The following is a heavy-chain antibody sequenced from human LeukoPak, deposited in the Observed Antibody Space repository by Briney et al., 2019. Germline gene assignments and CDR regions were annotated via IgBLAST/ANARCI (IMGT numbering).Heavy chain of an antibody. CDR2: IGGSGGST. D-gene: IGHD5-24*01. CDR3: AKDTDGSNDY. V-gene: IGHV3-23*01. CDR1: GFTFSSYG. J-gene: IGHJ4*02. Sequence: GGSLRLSCAASGFTFSSYGMSWVRQAPGKGLEWVSAIGGSGGSTYYADSVKGRFTISRDNSKNTLYVQMNSLRAEDTAVYYCAKDTDGSNDYWGQGTLVTVSS.